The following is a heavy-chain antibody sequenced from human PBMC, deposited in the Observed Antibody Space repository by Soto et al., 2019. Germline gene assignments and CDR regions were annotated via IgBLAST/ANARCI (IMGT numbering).Heavy chain of an antibody. V-gene: IGHV3-30-3*01. CDR2: ITYDGSNQ. D-gene: IGHD1-26*01. CDR3: ARAPSGSYPEFDY. J-gene: IGHJ4*02. Sequence: GGSLRLSCAASGFIFSSYTMHWVRQSPGKGLEWVGVITYDGSNQYYADSVKGRFTISRDNSRNMLFLQMNSLRPDDTAVYYCARAPSGSYPEFDYWGQGTLVTVSS. CDR1: GFIFSSYT.